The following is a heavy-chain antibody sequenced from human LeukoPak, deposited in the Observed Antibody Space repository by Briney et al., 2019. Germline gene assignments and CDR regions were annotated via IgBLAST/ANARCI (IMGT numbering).Heavy chain of an antibody. CDR3: AREGYNWNQLDY. J-gene: IGHJ4*02. D-gene: IGHD1-20*01. CDR1: GFTFADYA. V-gene: IGHV3-49*03. Sequence: GGSLRLSCTASGFTFADYAMYWFRQAPGKGPEWVGFIRSKAYGETTEYAASVNGRFTLLRDDSKRLAYLLMNSLKTEDTAVYYCAREGYNWNQLDYWGQGTLVTVSS. CDR2: IRSKAYGETT.